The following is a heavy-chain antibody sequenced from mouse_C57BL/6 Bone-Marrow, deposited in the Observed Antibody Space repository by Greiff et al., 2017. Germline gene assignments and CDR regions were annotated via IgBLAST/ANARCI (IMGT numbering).Heavy chain of an antibody. CDR2: INSDGGST. CDR3: EKQYYDYEREAY. Sequence: EVKVVESGGGLVQPGEYLTLSCESTEYEFPSHDMPWVRKTPVKRLELVAAINSDGGSTYYPATMERRFIITSDHTKKTLYLPLSSLRSEDTAVYYCEKQYYDYEREAYWGQGTLVTVSA. V-gene: IGHV5-2*01. D-gene: IGHD2-4*01. J-gene: IGHJ3*01. CDR1: EYEFPSHD.